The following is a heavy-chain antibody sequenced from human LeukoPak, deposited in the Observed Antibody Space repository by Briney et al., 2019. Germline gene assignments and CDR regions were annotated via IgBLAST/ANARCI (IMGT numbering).Heavy chain of an antibody. J-gene: IGHJ5*02. CDR1: GGSFSGYY. Sequence: SETLSLTCAVYGGSFSGYYWSRIRQPPGKGLEWIGEINHSGSTNYNPSLKSRVTISVDTSKNQFSLKLSSVTAADTAVYYCARGRVVVPAVFWFDPWGQGTLVTVSS. V-gene: IGHV4-34*01. CDR2: INHSGST. CDR3: ARGRVVVPAVFWFDP. D-gene: IGHD2-2*01.